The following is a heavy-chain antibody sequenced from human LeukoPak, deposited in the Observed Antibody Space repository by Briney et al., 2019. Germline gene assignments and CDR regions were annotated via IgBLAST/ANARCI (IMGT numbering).Heavy chain of an antibody. J-gene: IGHJ6*03. Sequence: PGGSLRLSCAASGFTVSSNYMSWVRQAPGKGLEWVSVIYSGGSTYYADSVKGRFTISRDNSKNTLYLQMNSLRAEDTAVYYCARARGYYYMDVWGKGTTVTISS. CDR1: GFTVSSNY. CDR3: ARARGYYYMDV. CDR2: IYSGGST. V-gene: IGHV3-53*01.